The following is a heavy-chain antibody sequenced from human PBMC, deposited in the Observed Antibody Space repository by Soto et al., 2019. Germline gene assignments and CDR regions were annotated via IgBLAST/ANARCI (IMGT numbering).Heavy chain of an antibody. D-gene: IGHD3-3*01. CDR3: ARGNYDFWSGYYPIYYYYVMDV. Sequence: QVQLVESGGGVVQPGRSLRLSCAASGFTFSSYGMHWVRQAPGKGLEWVAVIWYDGSNKYYADSVKGRFTISRDNSKNTLYLQMNSMSDEDTAVYYCARGNYDFWSGYYPIYYYYVMDVWGQGTTVTVSS. V-gene: IGHV3-33*01. CDR2: IWYDGSNK. J-gene: IGHJ6*02. CDR1: GFTFSSYG.